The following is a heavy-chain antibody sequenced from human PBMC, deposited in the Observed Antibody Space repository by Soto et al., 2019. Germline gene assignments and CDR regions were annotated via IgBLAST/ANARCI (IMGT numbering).Heavy chain of an antibody. J-gene: IGHJ6*03. CDR1: GFTFDDYA. D-gene: IGHD6-19*01. CDR3: AKTKRDIQQWLVLNYYYYYYMDV. V-gene: IGHV3-9*01. CDR2: IGWNGGSI. Sequence: EVQLVESGGGLVQPGRSLRLSCAASGFTFDDYAMHWVRQAPGKGLEWVSGIGWNGGSIGYADSVKGRFTISRDNAKNSLYLQMNSLRAEDTALYYCAKTKRDIQQWLVLNYYYYYYMDVLGKGTPVTVSS.